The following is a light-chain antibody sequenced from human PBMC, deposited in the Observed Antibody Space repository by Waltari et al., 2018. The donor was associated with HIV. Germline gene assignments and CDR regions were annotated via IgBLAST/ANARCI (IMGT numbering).Light chain of an antibody. J-gene: IGLJ2*01. CDR3: QVWDDSSDHVV. V-gene: IGLV3-21*02. CDR2: DDS. CDR1: NIGSKS. Sequence: SYALTQPPSVSVAPGQTARITCEGKNIGSKSVHWYQQKPGQAPVLVVYDDSDRPPGIPGRFSGSNSGTTATLTISRVEAGDEADYYCQVWDDSSDHVVFGGGTKLTVL.